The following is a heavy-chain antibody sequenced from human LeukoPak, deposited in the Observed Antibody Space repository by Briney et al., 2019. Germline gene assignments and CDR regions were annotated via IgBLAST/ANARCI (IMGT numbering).Heavy chain of an antibody. CDR3: ARDAYCSGGSCYSGYGMDV. D-gene: IGHD2-15*01. V-gene: IGHV1-18*01. Sequence: GASVKVSCKASGYIFTSYGISWVRQAPGQGLEWMGWISAYSGNTNYAQKLQGRVTMTTDTSTSTAYMALRSLRSDDTAVYYCARDAYCSGGSCYSGYGMDVWGQGTTVTVSS. J-gene: IGHJ6*02. CDR1: GYIFTSYG. CDR2: ISAYSGNT.